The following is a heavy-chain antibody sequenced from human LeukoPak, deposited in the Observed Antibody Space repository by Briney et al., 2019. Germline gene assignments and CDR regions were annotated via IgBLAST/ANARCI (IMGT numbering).Heavy chain of an antibody. Sequence: GGSLRLSCAASGFTFSSYSMNWVRQAPGKGLKWVSYISSSGSTIYYADSVKGRFTISRDNAKNSLYLQMNSLRAEDTAVYYCARDLLSTAHYYGMDAWGQGTTVTVSS. CDR3: ARDLLSTAHYYGMDA. J-gene: IGHJ6*02. D-gene: IGHD2-21*01. CDR2: ISSSGSTI. CDR1: GFTFSSYS. V-gene: IGHV3-48*04.